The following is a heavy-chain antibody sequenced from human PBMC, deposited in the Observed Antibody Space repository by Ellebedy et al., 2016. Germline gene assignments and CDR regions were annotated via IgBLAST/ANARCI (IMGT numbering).Heavy chain of an antibody. V-gene: IGHV3-66*01. J-gene: IGHJ4*02. CDR1: GFSVDSNY. CDR3: TRLRFLTPDY. Sequence: GGSLRLSCAASGFSVDSNYMSWVRQAPGMGLEWVSVIYSGGSTYYADSVKGRFTISRDNSKNTLYLQMNSLRAEDTAVYYCTRLRFLTPDYWGQGALVTVSS. CDR2: IYSGGST. D-gene: IGHD3-3*01.